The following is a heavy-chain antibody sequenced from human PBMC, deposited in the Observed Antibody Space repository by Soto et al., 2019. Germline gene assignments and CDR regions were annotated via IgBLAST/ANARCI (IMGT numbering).Heavy chain of an antibody. CDR3: ARVRTYYDSSGSLDY. D-gene: IGHD3-22*01. Sequence: GASVKVSGKASGYTFTGYFMHWVRQAPGQGLEWMGWINPNSGDTNYAQKFQGRVTMTRDMSISTAYMELRRLTSDDTAVYYCARVRTYYDSSGSLDYWGQGTLVTVSS. J-gene: IGHJ4*02. CDR2: INPNSGDT. CDR1: GYTFTGYF. V-gene: IGHV1-2*02.